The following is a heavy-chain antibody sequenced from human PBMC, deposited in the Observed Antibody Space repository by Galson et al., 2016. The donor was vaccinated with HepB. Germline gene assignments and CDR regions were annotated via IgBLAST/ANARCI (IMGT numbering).Heavy chain of an antibody. Sequence: SLRLSCAASGFTFSDFPMHWVRQAPGKGLEWVAVISYDGGNKYYADSVKGRFTISRDNSKSTLYLQMNSLRGEDTAVYYCARGSQWLVFCWGQGTLVTVSS. CDR1: GFTFSDFP. D-gene: IGHD6-19*01. CDR2: ISYDGGNK. J-gene: IGHJ4*02. V-gene: IGHV3-30*04. CDR3: ARGSQWLVFC.